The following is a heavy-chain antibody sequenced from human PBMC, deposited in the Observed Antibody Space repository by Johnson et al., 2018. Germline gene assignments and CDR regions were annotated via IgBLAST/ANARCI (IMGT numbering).Heavy chain of an antibody. CDR2: IGTAADT. J-gene: IGHJ3*02. D-gene: IGHD1-26*01. V-gene: IGHV3-13*01. Sequence: VQLVESGGGLVQPGGSXRLSCAASGFTFSSYDMHWVRQATGKGLEWVSVIGTAADTYFPGSVKGRVTLSRDNSKNTLYLQMNSLRAEDTAVYYCATSGSYIHDAFDIWGHGTMVTVSS. CDR1: GFTFSSYD. CDR3: ATSGSYIHDAFDI.